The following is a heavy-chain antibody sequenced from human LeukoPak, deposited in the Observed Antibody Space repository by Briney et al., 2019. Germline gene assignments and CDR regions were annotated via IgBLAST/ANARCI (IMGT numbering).Heavy chain of an antibody. V-gene: IGHV3-30*02. J-gene: IGHJ5*02. CDR2: IRYDGSNK. CDR1: GFTFSSYG. CDR3: AKVRPNPFAAGGGGYSSGWYST. D-gene: IGHD6-19*01. Sequence: SGGSLRLSCAASGFTFSSYGMHWVRQAPGKGLEWVAFIRYDGSNKYYADSVKGRFTISRDNSKNTLYLQMNSLRAEDTAVYYCAKVRPNPFAAGGGGYSSGWYSTWGQGTLVTVSS.